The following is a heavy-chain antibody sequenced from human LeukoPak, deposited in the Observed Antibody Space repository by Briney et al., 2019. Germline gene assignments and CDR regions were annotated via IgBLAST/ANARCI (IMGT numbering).Heavy chain of an antibody. CDR3: GRELRSWVAMDV. D-gene: IGHD7-27*01. J-gene: IGHJ6*02. Sequence: GGSLRLSCAASGFTFSSYTMNWVRQAPGKGLEWVSGFGSDGNSHYAESVRGRFDISRDTSKTTVYLQMNSLRAEDTALYYCGRELRSWVAMDVWGQGTTVTVS. V-gene: IGHV3-23*01. CDR1: GFTFSSYT. CDR2: FGSDGNS.